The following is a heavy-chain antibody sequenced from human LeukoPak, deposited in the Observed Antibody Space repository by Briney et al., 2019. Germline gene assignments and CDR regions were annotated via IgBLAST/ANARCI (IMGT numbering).Heavy chain of an antibody. Sequence: GGSLRLSCAASGFTFSSYGMSWVRQAPGKGLEWVSAISGSGGSTYYADSVKGRFTISRDNSKNTLYLQMNSLRAEDTAVYYCAKDRGAMIVVTDAFDIWGQGTMVTVSS. J-gene: IGHJ3*02. CDR1: GFTFSSYG. V-gene: IGHV3-23*01. CDR3: AKDRGAMIVVTDAFDI. CDR2: ISGSGGST. D-gene: IGHD3-22*01.